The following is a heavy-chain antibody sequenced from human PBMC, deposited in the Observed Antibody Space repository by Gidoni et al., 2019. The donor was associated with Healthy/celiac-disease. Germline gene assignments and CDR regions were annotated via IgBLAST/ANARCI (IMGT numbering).Heavy chain of an antibody. CDR2: LYPGDSDT. J-gene: IGHJ4*02. CDR3: ALHLGSSSDY. V-gene: IGHV5-51*01. Sequence: EVQLVQSGAAVKKPGEAPKIPCKGSGYSFTSYWIGWLRQMPGKGLEWMGILYPGDSDTRYSPSFQGQVTISADQSISTAYLQWSSLKASDTAMYYCALHLGSSSDYWGQGTLVTVSS. CDR1: GYSFTSYW. D-gene: IGHD6-6*01.